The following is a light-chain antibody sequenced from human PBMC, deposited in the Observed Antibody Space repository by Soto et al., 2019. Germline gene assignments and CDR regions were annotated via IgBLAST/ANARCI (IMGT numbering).Light chain of an antibody. J-gene: IGLJ1*01. CDR2: DVS. V-gene: IGLV2-14*01. CDR3: SSYTSSSTLYV. Sequence: QSVLNQPASVSGSPGQSITISCTGTSSDAGGYNYVSWYQQHPGKAPKLMIYDVSNRPSGVSNRFSGSKSGNTASLTISGLQAEDEADYYCSSYTSSSTLYVFGTGTKVTVL. CDR1: SSDAGGYNY.